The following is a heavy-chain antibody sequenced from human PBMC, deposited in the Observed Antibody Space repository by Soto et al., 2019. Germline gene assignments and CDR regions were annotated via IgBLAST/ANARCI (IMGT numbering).Heavy chain of an antibody. Sequence: EVQLVESGGGLIQPGGSLRLSCAGSGFTFSSYEMNWVRQAPGKGLEWVSYISSSGSTIYYADSVKGRFTISRDNAKNSLYLQMNSLRAEDTAVYYCVPLSPYCSGGSCYPVDYWGQGTLVTVSS. D-gene: IGHD2-15*01. CDR1: GFTFSSYE. CDR3: VPLSPYCSGGSCYPVDY. CDR2: ISSSGSTI. V-gene: IGHV3-48*03. J-gene: IGHJ4*02.